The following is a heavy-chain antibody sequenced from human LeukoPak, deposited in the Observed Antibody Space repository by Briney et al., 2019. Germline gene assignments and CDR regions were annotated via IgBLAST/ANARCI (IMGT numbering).Heavy chain of an antibody. Sequence: ASETLSLTCTVSGGSISSYYWSWIQQPPGKGLEWIGYIYYSGSTTYNPSLKSRVTISVDTSKNQFSLKLSSVTAADTAVYYCARGFAYGDTGSFDYWGQGTLVTVSS. D-gene: IGHD4-17*01. V-gene: IGHV4-59*01. CDR2: IYYSGST. CDR3: ARGFAYGDTGSFDY. J-gene: IGHJ4*02. CDR1: GGSISSYY.